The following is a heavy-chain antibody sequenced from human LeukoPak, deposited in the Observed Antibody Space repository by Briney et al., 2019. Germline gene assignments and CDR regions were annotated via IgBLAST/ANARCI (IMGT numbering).Heavy chain of an antibody. CDR1: GYTLTELS. CDR2: FDPEDGET. D-gene: IGHD3-22*01. J-gene: IGHJ3*02. CDR3: ATTSHGGYYYDSSGHRDAFDI. V-gene: IGHV1-24*01. Sequence: GASVKVSCKVSGYTLTELSMHWVRQAPGKGLEWMGGFDPEDGETIYAQKFQGRVTMTEDTSTDTAYMELSSLRSEDTAVYYCATTSHGGYYYDSSGHRDAFDIWGQGTMVTVSS.